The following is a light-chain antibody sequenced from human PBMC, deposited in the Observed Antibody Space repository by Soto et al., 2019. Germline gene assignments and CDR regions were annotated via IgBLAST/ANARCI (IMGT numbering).Light chain of an antibody. V-gene: IGKV3-11*01. CDR2: YTS. CDR3: QQYTNWPRA. Sequence: EIVLTQSPATLSSSPGETATLSCRASQYVGTRLAWYQHKPGQAPRLLIYYTSNRATGIPARFRGSGSGTDFTLTISRLEPEDFAVYYCQQYTNWPRAFGQGTKVDIK. CDR1: QYVGTR. J-gene: IGKJ1*01.